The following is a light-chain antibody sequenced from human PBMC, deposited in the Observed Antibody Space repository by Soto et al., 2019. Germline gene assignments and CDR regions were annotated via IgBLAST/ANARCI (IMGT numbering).Light chain of an antibody. V-gene: IGKV1-5*03. CDR2: KAS. Sequence: DIQMTQSPSTLSASVGDRVTITCRAIQSISGWLAWYQQKPGKAPKLLIYKASSLESGVPSRFGGSGSGTEFTLTISSLQPDDFATYFCQQYNSYPWTFGQGTKVEIK. CDR3: QQYNSYPWT. CDR1: QSISGW. J-gene: IGKJ1*01.